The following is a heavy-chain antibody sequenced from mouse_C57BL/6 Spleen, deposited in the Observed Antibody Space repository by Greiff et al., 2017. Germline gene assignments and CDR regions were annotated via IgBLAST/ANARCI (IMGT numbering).Heavy chain of an antibody. CDR3: ASLWYFDY. V-gene: IGHV1-82*01. Sequence: LLPQSGPELVKPGASVMISCKASGYAFSSSWMNWVKQRPVKGLGWIGRMYPGGGDTNYNGKFKGKATLTADKSSSTAYMQLSSLTSEDSAVYFCASLWYFDYWGQGTTLTVSS. J-gene: IGHJ2*01. CDR2: MYPGGGDT. D-gene: IGHD1-1*02. CDR1: GYAFSSSW.